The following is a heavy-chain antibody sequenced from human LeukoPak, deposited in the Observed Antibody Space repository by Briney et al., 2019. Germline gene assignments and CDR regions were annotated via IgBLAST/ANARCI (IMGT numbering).Heavy chain of an antibody. D-gene: IGHD2-15*01. V-gene: IGHV3-30-3*01. CDR1: GFTFNTYT. CDR2: ISYDGSNK. Sequence: PGGSLRLSCATSGFTFNTYTMHWVRQAPGEGLEWVADISYDGSNKYYADSVKGRFTISRDNSKNTLYLQMNSLRAEDTAVYCCARDRVVVVLDIWGQGTMVTVSS. J-gene: IGHJ3*02. CDR3: ARDRVVVVLDI.